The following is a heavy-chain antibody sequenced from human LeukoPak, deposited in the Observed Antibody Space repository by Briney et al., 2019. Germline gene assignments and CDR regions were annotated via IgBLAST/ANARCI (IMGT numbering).Heavy chain of an antibody. V-gene: IGHV3-30-3*01. CDR2: ISYDGSNK. J-gene: IGHJ4*02. CDR3: ARRPGATVTTGEFDY. D-gene: IGHD4-17*01. CDR1: GFTFSSYA. Sequence: PGGSLRLSCAASGFTFSSYAMHWVRQAPGKGLEWVAVISYDGSNKYYADSVKGRFTISRDNSKNTLYLQMNSLRAEDTAVYYCARRPGATVTTGEFDYWDQGTLVTVSS.